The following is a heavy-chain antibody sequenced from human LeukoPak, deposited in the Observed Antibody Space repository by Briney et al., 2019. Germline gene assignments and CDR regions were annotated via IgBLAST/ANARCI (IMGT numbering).Heavy chain of an antibody. Sequence: QPGGPLSLSCAASGFSFSAYAMHWVRQAPGKGLEWVAVISYDGTNKYYADSVKGRFTISRDNSKNTLYLQMNSLRPEDTAVYYCARDFLMASDYWGQGTLVTVSS. J-gene: IGHJ4*02. V-gene: IGHV3-30-3*01. CDR1: GFSFSAYA. CDR3: ARDFLMASDY. CDR2: ISYDGTNK. D-gene: IGHD3-10*01.